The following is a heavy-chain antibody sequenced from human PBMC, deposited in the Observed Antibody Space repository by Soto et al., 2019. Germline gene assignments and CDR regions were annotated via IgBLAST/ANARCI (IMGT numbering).Heavy chain of an antibody. J-gene: IGHJ6*02. CDR3: APLSVSLSGPYGIHV. CDR1: GGSFTSNNW. V-gene: IGHV4-4*02. Sequence: SETLALTCAVSGGSFTSNNWWTCVRQPPGQGLEWIGGMLRSGLTYYNPSLKSRVTLSVDTSKNQFSVRLNSVTASDTAVYYCAPLSVSLSGPYGIHVWGQGTTVTVSS. D-gene: IGHD2-15*01. CDR2: MLRSGLT.